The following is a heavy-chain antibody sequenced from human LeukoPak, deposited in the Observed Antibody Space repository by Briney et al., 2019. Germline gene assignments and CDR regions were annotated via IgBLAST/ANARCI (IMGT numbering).Heavy chain of an antibody. Sequence: PGGSLRLSCAASGFTFSNYAMSWVRQAPGKGLEWVSVISSGSGGTTYYADSVKGRFTISRDNAKNSLYLQMNSLRAEDTAVYYCARAVYSGGMRGAFDIWGQGTMVTVSS. D-gene: IGHD2-15*01. J-gene: IGHJ3*02. CDR3: ARAVYSGGMRGAFDI. CDR2: ISSGSGGTT. V-gene: IGHV3-23*01. CDR1: GFTFSNYA.